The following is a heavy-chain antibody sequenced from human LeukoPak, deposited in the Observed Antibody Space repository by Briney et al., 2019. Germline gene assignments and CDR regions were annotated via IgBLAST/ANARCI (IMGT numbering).Heavy chain of an antibody. CDR3: AELGITMIGGV. CDR1: GFTFSIYG. V-gene: IGHV3-23*01. J-gene: IGHJ6*04. D-gene: IGHD3-10*02. CDR2: ISDSGRST. Sequence: GGSLRLSCAASGFTFSIYGMSWVRRAPGKGLEWISAISDSGRSTYYADSVKGRFTISRDNAKNSLYLQMNSLRAEDTAVYYCAELGITMIGGVWGKGTTVTISS.